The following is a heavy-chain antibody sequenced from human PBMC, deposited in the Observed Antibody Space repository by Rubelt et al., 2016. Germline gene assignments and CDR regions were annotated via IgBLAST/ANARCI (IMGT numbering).Heavy chain of an antibody. Sequence: EVQLVQSGAEVQKPGESLRISCKGSGYSFTNCWIAWMRQMPGKSLDYMGITYPVDFDTIYSPSFQGQVTISADKSISTAYLQWSSLKASDTAMYYCARRGDGYPVIAFDIWGQGTMVTVSS. CDR2: TYPVDFDT. CDR3: ARRGDGYPVIAFDI. D-gene: IGHD5-24*01. V-gene: IGHV5-51*01. J-gene: IGHJ3*02. CDR1: GYSFTNCW.